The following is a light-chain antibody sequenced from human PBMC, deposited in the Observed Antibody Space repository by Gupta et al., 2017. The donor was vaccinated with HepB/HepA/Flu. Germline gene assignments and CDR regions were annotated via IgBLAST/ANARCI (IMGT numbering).Light chain of an antibody. Sequence: QSALTQPASVSGSPGQSITISCTGTSSDVGSYNLVSWYQQHPGKAPKLMIYEVSKRPSGVSNRFSGSKSGSTASLTISGPQAEDEADYYCCSYAGSSTCVFGGGTKLTVL. CDR3: CSYAGSSTCV. CDR1: SSDVGSYNL. CDR2: EVS. J-gene: IGLJ3*02. V-gene: IGLV2-23*02.